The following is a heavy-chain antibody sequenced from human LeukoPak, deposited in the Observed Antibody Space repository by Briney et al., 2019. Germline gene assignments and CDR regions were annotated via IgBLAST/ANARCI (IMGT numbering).Heavy chain of an antibody. Sequence: GGSLRLSCAASGFTVSSNHMSWVRQAPGKGLEWVSVIYSGGSTYYADSVKGRFTISRDNSKNTLYLQMNSLRAEDTAVYYCARESRIVGDRDDAFDIWGHGTMVTVSS. CDR3: ARESRIVGDRDDAFDI. J-gene: IGHJ3*02. V-gene: IGHV3-66*01. D-gene: IGHD1-26*01. CDR2: IYSGGST. CDR1: GFTVSSNH.